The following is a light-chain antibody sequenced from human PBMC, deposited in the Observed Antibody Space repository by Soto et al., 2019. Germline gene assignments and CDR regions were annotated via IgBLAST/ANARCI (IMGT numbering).Light chain of an antibody. J-gene: IGKJ1*01. CDR1: QSIGSW. V-gene: IGKV1-5*01. Sequence: DIQMTQSPSTLSASVGDRVTITCRASQSIGSWLAWYQQKPGKAPNLLIYAASSLQSGVPSRFSGSGSGTEFTLTISSLQPDDFATYYCQHYNSYSEAFGQGTKVDIK. CDR3: QHYNSYSEA. CDR2: AAS.